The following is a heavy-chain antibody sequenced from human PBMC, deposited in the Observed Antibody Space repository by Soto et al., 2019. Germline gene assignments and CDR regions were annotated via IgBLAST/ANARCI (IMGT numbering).Heavy chain of an antibody. CDR3: ARGFRWLDY. CDR1: GGSISSYY. V-gene: IGHV4-59*01. J-gene: IGHJ4*02. Sequence: SETLSLTCSVSGGSISSYYWNRIRHPPGKGLELIGYTYYSGSTNYNPSLTSRVTISVDTSKNQISLKTRSVTAADTGVYYCARGFRWLDYWGQGTLVSFSS. CDR2: TYYSGST. D-gene: IGHD2-15*01.